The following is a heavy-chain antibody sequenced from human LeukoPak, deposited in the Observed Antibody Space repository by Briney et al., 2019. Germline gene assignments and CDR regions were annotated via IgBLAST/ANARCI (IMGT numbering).Heavy chain of an antibody. V-gene: IGHV1-18*01. CDR2: ISAHTGNS. J-gene: IGHJ6*02. D-gene: IGHD3-9*01. CDR1: GYTFSIYG. CDR3: AKGVGPLSYYGVDV. Sequence: GASVKVSCKASGYTFSIYGIIWVRQAPGQGLEWMGWISAHTGNSDYAQKFQNRVTMTIDTSTNTAYMELRSLGSDDTAVYYCAKGVGPLSYYGVDVWGQGTTVTVSS.